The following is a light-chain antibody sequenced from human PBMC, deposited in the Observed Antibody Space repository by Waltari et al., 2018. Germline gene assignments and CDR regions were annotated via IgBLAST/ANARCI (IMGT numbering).Light chain of an antibody. Sequence: QSALTQPASVSGSPGQSITISCTGTSSDVGSYNLVSWYEQHPGKAPKFMIYEVSKRPSGVSNRFSGSKSGTTASLTISGLQAEDEADYYCCSYAGSSTFVVFGGGTKLTVL. J-gene: IGLJ2*01. CDR2: EVS. CDR1: SSDVGSYNL. CDR3: CSYAGSSTFVV. V-gene: IGLV2-23*02.